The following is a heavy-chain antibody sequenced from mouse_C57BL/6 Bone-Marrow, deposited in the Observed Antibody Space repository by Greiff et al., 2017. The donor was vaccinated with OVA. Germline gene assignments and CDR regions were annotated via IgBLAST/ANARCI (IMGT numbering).Heavy chain of an antibody. CDR1: GYTFTDYN. CDR2: INPNNGGT. J-gene: IGHJ4*01. Sequence: VQLQQSGPELVKPGASVKIPCKASGYTFTDYNMDWVTQSHGKSLEWIGDINPNNGGTIYNQKFKGKATLTVDKSSSTAYMELRSLTSEDTAVYYCALITTVGGDHYWGQGTSVTVSS. CDR3: ALITTVGGDHY. D-gene: IGHD1-1*01. V-gene: IGHV1-18*01.